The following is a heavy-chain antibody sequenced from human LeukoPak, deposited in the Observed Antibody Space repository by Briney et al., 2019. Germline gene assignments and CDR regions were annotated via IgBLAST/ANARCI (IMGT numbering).Heavy chain of an antibody. CDR1: GGSISSGDYY. D-gene: IGHD3-3*01. CDR3: ASYYDFWSGYYNY. V-gene: IGHV4-30-4*08. Sequence: PSQTLSLTCTVSGGSISSGDYYWSWIRQPPGKGLEWIGYIYYSGSTYYNPSLKSRVTISVDTSKNQFSLKLSSVTAADTAVYYCASYYDFWSGYYNYWGQGTLVTVSS. CDR2: IYYSGST. J-gene: IGHJ4*02.